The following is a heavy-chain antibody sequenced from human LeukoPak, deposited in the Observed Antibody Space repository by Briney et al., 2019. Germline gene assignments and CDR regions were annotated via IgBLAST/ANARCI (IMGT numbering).Heavy chain of an antibody. CDR1: GGSFSGYY. CDR2: IYYSGST. D-gene: IGHD6-19*01. CDR3: ASIAVAGTGLYFDY. J-gene: IGHJ4*02. Sequence: ETLSLTCAVYGGSFSGYYWSWIRQPPGKGLEWIGYIYYSGSTNYNPSLKSRVTISVDTSKNQFSLKLSSVTAADTAVYYCASIAVAGTGLYFDYWGQGTLVTVSS. V-gene: IGHV4-59*01.